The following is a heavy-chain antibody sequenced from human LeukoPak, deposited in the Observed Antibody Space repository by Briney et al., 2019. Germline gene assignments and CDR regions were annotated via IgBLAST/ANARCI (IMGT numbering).Heavy chain of an antibody. CDR1: GGSFSGYY. CDR3: ARVILYCTNGVCYGGGDFDY. D-gene: IGHD2-8*01. V-gene: IGHV4-34*01. CDR2: INHSGST. Sequence: PSETLSLTCAVYGGSFSGYYWSWIRQPPGKGLERIGEINHSGSTNYNPSLKSRVTISVDPSQNQFSPKLSSVAAADTAVYYCARVILYCTNGVCYGGGDFDYWGQGTLVTVSS. J-gene: IGHJ4*02.